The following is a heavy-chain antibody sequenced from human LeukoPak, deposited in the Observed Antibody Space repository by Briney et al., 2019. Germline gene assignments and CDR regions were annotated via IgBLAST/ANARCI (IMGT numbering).Heavy chain of an antibody. CDR1: GGSFSDYY. J-gene: IGHJ4*02. Sequence: SETLSLTCAVYGGSFSDYYWSWIRQPPGKGLEYIGEINHSGSTNYNPSLKSRVTISVDTSKNQFSLKVSSVTAADTAVYYCAREFDSSGYYLYAIDYWGQGTLVTVSS. CDR2: INHSGST. V-gene: IGHV4-34*01. D-gene: IGHD3-22*01. CDR3: AREFDSSGYYLYAIDY.